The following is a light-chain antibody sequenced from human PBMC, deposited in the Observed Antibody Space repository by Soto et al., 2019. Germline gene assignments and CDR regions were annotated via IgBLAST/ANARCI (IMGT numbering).Light chain of an antibody. Sequence: QSALTQPASVSGSPGQSITISCTGTISDGGGYNYVSWYQQHPGKAPKLMIYGVTNRPSGVSNRFSGSKSGNTASLTISGLQAEDEADYYCSSYTSSTTLSVVFGGGTQLTVL. CDR1: ISDGGGYNY. CDR2: GVT. V-gene: IGLV2-14*01. CDR3: SSYTSSTTLSVV. J-gene: IGLJ2*01.